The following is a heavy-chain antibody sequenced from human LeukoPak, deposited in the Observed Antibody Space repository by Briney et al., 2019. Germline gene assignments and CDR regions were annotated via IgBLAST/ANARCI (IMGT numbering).Heavy chain of an antibody. CDR2: ISYDGSNK. J-gene: IGHJ6*02. Sequence: GRSLRLSCAASGFTFSSYGMHWVRQAPGKGLEWVAVISYDGSNKYYADSVKGRFTISRDNSKNTLYLQMNSLRAEDTAVYYCEKEGPALGYSSSWYEGYYGMDVWGQGTTVTVSS. CDR3: EKEGPALGYSSSWYEGYYGMDV. D-gene: IGHD6-13*01. V-gene: IGHV3-30*18. CDR1: GFTFSSYG.